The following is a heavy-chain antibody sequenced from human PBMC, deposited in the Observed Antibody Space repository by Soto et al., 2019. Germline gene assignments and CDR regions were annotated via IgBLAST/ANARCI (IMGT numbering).Heavy chain of an antibody. CDR1: GFTFSSYA. CDR2: ISGSGGST. Sequence: VGSLRLSCAASGFTFSSYAMSWVRQAPGKGLEWVSAISGSGGSTYYADSVKGRFTISRDNSKNTLYLQMNSLRAEDTAVYYCAKDPGSYDSSGYYYYWGQGTLVTVSS. D-gene: IGHD3-22*01. J-gene: IGHJ4*02. CDR3: AKDPGSYDSSGYYYY. V-gene: IGHV3-23*01.